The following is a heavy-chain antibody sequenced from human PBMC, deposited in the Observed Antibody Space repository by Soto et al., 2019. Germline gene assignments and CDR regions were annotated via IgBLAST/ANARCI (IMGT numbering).Heavy chain of an antibody. CDR3: ARFKLGDDN. CDR2: LIPILGLA. J-gene: IGHJ4*02. Sequence: QFQLVQSGAEVRKPGSSVKVSCQASGGTFSNSTVTWVRQAPGQGLEWMGRLIPILGLANYAQKFRGRLTITANKSTTTAYMELRSLRSEDTAIYYCARFKLGDDNWGQGTLVTVSS. CDR1: GGTFSNST. V-gene: IGHV1-69*02. D-gene: IGHD5-12*01.